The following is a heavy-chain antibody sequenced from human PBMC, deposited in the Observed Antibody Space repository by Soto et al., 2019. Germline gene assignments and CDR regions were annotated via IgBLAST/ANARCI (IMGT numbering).Heavy chain of an antibody. Sequence: ASVKVSCKASGYTFTSYGISWVRQAPGQGLEWMGWISAYNGNTNYAQKLQGRVTVTTDTSTSTAYMELRSLRSDDTAVYYCARDYDDFWSAGLSPGDWFDPWGQGTLVTVSS. J-gene: IGHJ5*02. CDR1: GYTFTSYG. V-gene: IGHV1-18*01. D-gene: IGHD3-3*01. CDR2: ISAYNGNT. CDR3: ARDYDDFWSAGLSPGDWFDP.